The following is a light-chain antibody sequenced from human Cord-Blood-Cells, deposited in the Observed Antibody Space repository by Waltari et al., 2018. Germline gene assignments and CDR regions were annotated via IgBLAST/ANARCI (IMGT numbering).Light chain of an antibody. CDR3: QQYYSTPPT. V-gene: IGKV4-1*01. J-gene: IGKJ1*01. CDR1: QSVLYSSNNKNY. Sequence: IVLTRFPDGMAASLGEGATIVYNSTQSVLYSSNNKNYLAWYQQKPGQPPKLLIYWASTREAGVPDRFSGSGSGTDFTLTISSLQAEDVAGYYCQQYYSTPPTFGQGTKVEIK. CDR2: WAS.